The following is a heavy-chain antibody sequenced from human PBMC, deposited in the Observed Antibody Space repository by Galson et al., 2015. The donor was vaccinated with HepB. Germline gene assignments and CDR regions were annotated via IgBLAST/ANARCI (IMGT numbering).Heavy chain of an antibody. D-gene: IGHD4-17*01. CDR2: MNPYTGNA. CDR1: GYTFIDYD. J-gene: IGHJ6*02. Sequence: SVKVSGKASGYTFIDYDINWVRQATGQGPEGMGWMNPYTGNAYYAQKFEGRGTMTSDTSTSTADLEVRGLRSEDTAVYFCARGWGDYGDYVLYGMDVWGQGATVTVTS. V-gene: IGHV1-8*01. CDR3: ARGWGDYGDYVLYGMDV.